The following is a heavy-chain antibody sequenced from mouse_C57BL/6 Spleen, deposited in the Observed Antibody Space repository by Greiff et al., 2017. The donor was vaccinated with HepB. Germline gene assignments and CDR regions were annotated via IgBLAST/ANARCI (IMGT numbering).Heavy chain of an antibody. D-gene: IGHD2-4*01. CDR3: ARANYDAMDY. V-gene: IGHV5-17*01. CDR2: ISSGSSTI. Sequence: EVKLVESGGGLVKPGGSLKLSCAASGFTFSDYGMHWVRQTPEKGLEWVAYISSGSSTIYYADTVKGRFTISRDNAKNTLFLQMNSLRSEDTAMYYCARANYDAMDYWGQGTSVTVSS. CDR1: GFTFSDYG. J-gene: IGHJ4*01.